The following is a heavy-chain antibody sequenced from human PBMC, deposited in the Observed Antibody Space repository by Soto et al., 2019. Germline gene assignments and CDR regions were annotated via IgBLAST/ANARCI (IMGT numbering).Heavy chain of an antibody. CDR3: ARGFPPGSDT. V-gene: IGHV1-3*05. CDR1: GYTFTSYA. CDR2: INAGNGNT. J-gene: IGHJ5*02. Sequence: QVQLVQSGAEEKKPGATVKVSCKASGYTFTSYAMDWVRQAPGQRLEWMGWINAGNGNTKYSQKFQGRVTITRDTSASTAYMELSSLRSEDTALYYCARGFPPGSDTWGQGTLVTVSS. D-gene: IGHD3-3*01.